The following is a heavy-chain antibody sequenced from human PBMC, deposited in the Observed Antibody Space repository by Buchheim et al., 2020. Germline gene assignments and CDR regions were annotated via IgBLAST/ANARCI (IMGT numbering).Heavy chain of an antibody. Sequence: QLQLQESGPGLVKPSETLSLPCTVSSGPISSTSYYWGWIRQPPGKGLVWIGSFYYIGSPFYNPSLKSRVHISVDTSKNHFSLKLSSVTAADTAVYYCAGHYSETYYRFDYWGQGAL. V-gene: IGHV4-39*01. CDR2: FYYIGSP. D-gene: IGHD1-26*01. CDR1: SGPISSTSYY. J-gene: IGHJ4*02. CDR3: AGHYSETYYRFDY.